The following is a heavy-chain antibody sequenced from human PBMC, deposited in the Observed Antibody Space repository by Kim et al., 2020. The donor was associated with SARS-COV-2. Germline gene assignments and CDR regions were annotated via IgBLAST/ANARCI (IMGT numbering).Heavy chain of an antibody. V-gene: IGHV4-4*07. CDR3: ARSIVAAAGGGWFDP. Sequence: SETLSHTCTVSGGSISSYYWSWIRQPAGKGLEWIGRIYTSGSTNYNPSLKSRVTMSVDTSKNQFSLKLSSVTAADTAVYYCARSIVAAAGGGWFDPWGQGTLVTVSS. CDR2: IYTSGST. CDR1: GGSISSYY. D-gene: IGHD6-13*01. J-gene: IGHJ5*02.